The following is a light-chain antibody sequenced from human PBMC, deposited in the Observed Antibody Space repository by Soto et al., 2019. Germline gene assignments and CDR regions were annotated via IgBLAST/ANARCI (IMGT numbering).Light chain of an antibody. V-gene: IGKV3-15*01. Sequence: EIVMTQSPATLSVSPGERATLSCRASQSVSTNLAWYQQKPGQAPRLLIYGASTRPTGIPARFSGSGPGTEFTLTISSLQSEDFAVYYCQQYNDWPLTFDQGTRLEI. CDR3: QQYNDWPLT. CDR1: QSVSTN. CDR2: GAS. J-gene: IGKJ5*01.